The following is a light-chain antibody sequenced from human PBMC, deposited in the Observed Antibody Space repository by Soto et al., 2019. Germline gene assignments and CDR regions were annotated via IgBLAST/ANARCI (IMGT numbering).Light chain of an antibody. CDR1: SSDVGGYNY. V-gene: IGLV2-14*01. J-gene: IGLJ1*01. Sequence: QSALTQPASVSGSPGQSITISCTGTSSDVGGYNYVSWYQQHPGKAPKLMIYDVSNRPSGVSNRFSGSKSVNTASLTISGLHAEDEADYYCSSYTSSSPYVFGTGTKLTVL. CDR2: DVS. CDR3: SSYTSSSPYV.